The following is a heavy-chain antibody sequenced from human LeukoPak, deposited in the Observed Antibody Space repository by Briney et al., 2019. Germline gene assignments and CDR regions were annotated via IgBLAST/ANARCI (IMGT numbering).Heavy chain of an antibody. CDR1: GLTVSSKD. CDR2: IYSGGSI. J-gene: IGHJ3*02. Sequence: PGGSLRLSCAASGLTVSSKDVSWVRQAPGKGLEWVSVIYSGGSIYYADSVKGRFTISRDNSKNTLYLQMNSLRAEDTAVYYCATLARYAFDIWGQGTMVTVSS. D-gene: IGHD5-12*01. V-gene: IGHV3-53*01. CDR3: ATLARYAFDI.